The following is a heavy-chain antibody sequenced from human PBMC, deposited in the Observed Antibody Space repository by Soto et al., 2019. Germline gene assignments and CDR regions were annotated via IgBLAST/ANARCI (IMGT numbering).Heavy chain of an antibody. CDR1: GFTFSSYW. CDR2: IKQDGSEK. V-gene: IGHV3-7*01. J-gene: IGHJ6*02. Sequence: GGSLRLSCAASGFTFSSYWMSWVRQAPGKGLEWVANIKQDGSEKYYVDSVKGRFTISRDNTKNSLYLQMNSLRAEDTAVYYCARDRYSYYDFWSGSLPYYYFGMDVWGQGTTVTVSS. D-gene: IGHD3-3*01. CDR3: ARDRYSYYDFWSGSLPYYYFGMDV.